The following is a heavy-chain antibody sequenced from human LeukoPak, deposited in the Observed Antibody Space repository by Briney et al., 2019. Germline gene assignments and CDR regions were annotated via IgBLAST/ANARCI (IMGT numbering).Heavy chain of an antibody. CDR3: ARDRIPTGDIVVVPAAIYWFDP. CDR1: GGSISSHY. D-gene: IGHD2-2*02. J-gene: IGHJ5*02. Sequence: PSETLSLTCTVSGGSISSHYWSWIRQPPGKGLEWIGYIYYSGSTNYNPSLKSRVTISVDTSKNQFSLKLSSVTAADTAVYYCARDRIPTGDIVVVPAAIYWFDPWGQGTLVTVSS. CDR2: IYYSGST. V-gene: IGHV4-59*11.